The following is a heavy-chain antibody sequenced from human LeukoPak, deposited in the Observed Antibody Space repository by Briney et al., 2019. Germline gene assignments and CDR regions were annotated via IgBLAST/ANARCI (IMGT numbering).Heavy chain of an antibody. CDR1: EFSVGSNY. CDR3: AREVGYRYFDY. CDR2: IYSGGST. Sequence: GGSLRLSCAASEFSVGSNYMTWVRQAPGKGLEWVSLIYSGGSTYYADSVKGRFTISRDNSKNTLYLQMNSLRAEDTAVYYCAREVGYRYFDYWGQGTLVTVSS. J-gene: IGHJ4*02. D-gene: IGHD5-12*01. V-gene: IGHV3-66*01.